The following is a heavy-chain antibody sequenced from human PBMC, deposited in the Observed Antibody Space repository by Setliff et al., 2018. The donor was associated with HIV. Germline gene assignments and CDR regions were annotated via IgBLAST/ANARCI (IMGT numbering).Heavy chain of an antibody. D-gene: IGHD3-10*01. CDR1: GFTFSSYE. CDR3: ASSLWFGELLTEDY. CDR2: ISSSGSTI. Sequence: PGGSLRLSCAASGFTFSSYEMNWVRQAPGKGLEWVSYISSSGSTIYYADSVKGRFTISRDNAKNSLYLQMNSLRAEDTAVYYCASSLWFGELLTEDYWGQGTLVTVSS. J-gene: IGHJ4*02. V-gene: IGHV3-48*03.